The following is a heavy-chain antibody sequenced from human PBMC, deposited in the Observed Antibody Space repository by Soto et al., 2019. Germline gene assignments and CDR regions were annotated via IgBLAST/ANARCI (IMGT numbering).Heavy chain of an antibody. CDR2: ISYDGSNT. J-gene: IGHJ4*02. V-gene: IGHV3-30-3*01. CDR1: GFTFSSYA. Sequence: ESGGGVVQPGRSLRLSCAASGFTFSSYAMHWVRQAPGRGLEWVAVISYDGSNTYYADSVKGRFTISRDNSKNTLYLQVNSLRAEDTAVYYCARVAYTALIFGNFDYWGQGTLVTVSS. CDR3: ARVAYTALIFGNFDY. D-gene: IGHD3-16*01.